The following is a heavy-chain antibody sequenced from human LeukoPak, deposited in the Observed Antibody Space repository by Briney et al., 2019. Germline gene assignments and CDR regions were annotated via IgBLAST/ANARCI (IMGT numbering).Heavy chain of an antibody. CDR1: GFTFDNYW. CDR2: IKQDGGER. CDR3: RDGRPLGY. V-gene: IGHV3-7*01. J-gene: IGHJ4*02. Sequence: GGSLRLSCTASGFTFDNYWMTWVRQPPGKGLEWVANIKQDGGERYYVDSVRGRFTISRDNSKNSLYLQMNSLRAEDTAVYCVRDGRPLGYWGQGTLVIVS. D-gene: IGHD5-24*01.